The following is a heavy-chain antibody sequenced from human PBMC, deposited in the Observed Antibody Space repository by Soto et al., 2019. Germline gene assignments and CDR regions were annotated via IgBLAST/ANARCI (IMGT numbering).Heavy chain of an antibody. CDR2: IYHTGNT. J-gene: IGHJ4*02. V-gene: IGHV4-31*03. CDR1: GGSIGSVDYY. Sequence: QVQLQESGPGLLKPSQTLSLTCTVSGGSIGSVDYYWSWIRQHPGKGLEWIGYIYHTGNTYYNPSLKSRATISINTSQNQFSLKLNSVTAADTAVYYCARTIGTHIIAIPSARLDYWGQGALVTVSS. CDR3: ARTIGTHIIAIPSARLDY. D-gene: IGHD2-15*01.